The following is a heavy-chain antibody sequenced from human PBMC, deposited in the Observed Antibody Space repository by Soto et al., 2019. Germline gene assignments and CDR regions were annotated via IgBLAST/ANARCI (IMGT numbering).Heavy chain of an antibody. J-gene: IGHJ3*02. CDR2: MNPNSGNT. Sequence: QVQLVQSGAEVKKPGASVKVSCKASGYTFTSYDINWVRQAPGQGLEWLGGMNPNSGNTGDAQKFQGRVTMTRNTSISTAYMELSSLRSEDTAVYYCARGINYYDSGDDAFDIWGQGTMVTVSS. D-gene: IGHD3-10*01. V-gene: IGHV1-8*01. CDR3: ARGINYYDSGDDAFDI. CDR1: GYTFTSYD.